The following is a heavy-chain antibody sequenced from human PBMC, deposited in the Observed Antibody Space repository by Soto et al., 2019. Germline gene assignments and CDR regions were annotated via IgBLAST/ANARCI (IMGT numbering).Heavy chain of an antibody. CDR3: ARGYGDYYYYYMDV. Sequence: SETLSLTCAVYGGSFSGYYWSWIRQPPGKGLEWIGEINHSGSTNYNPSLKSRVTISVDTSKNQFSLKLSSVTAADTAVYYCARGYGDYYYYYMDVWGKGTTVTVS. CDR2: INHSGST. V-gene: IGHV4-34*01. J-gene: IGHJ6*03. D-gene: IGHD4-17*01. CDR1: GGSFSGYY.